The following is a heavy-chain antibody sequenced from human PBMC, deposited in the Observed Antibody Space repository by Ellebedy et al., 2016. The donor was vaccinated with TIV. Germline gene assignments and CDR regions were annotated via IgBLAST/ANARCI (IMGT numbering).Heavy chain of an antibody. CDR1: GFSTSG. V-gene: IGHV3-30*02. J-gene: IGHJ6*02. CDR3: VKGAYPVPTVMAV. D-gene: IGHD3-16*01. Sequence: GESLKISCAASGFSTSGMHWVRQAXVKGLEWVAFIRSDGSTKYYADSVKGRFTISRDNSKNTLDLQMTSLRAEDTALYYCVKGAYPVPTVMAVWGQGTMVIVSS. CDR2: IRSDGSTK.